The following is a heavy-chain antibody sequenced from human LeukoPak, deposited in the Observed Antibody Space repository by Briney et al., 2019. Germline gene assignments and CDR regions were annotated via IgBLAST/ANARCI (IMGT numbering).Heavy chain of an antibody. CDR2: ISGSGGST. J-gene: IGHJ6*03. V-gene: IGHV3-23*01. D-gene: IGHD4-11*01. CDR3: ARGVPKTSYYYYYMDV. Sequence: GGSLRLSCAASGFTFSSYGMSWVRQAPGKGLEWVSAISGSGGSTYYADSVKGRFTISRDNSKNSLYLQMNSLRAEDTAVYYCARGVPKTSYYYYYMDVWGKGTTVTVSS. CDR1: GFTFSSYG.